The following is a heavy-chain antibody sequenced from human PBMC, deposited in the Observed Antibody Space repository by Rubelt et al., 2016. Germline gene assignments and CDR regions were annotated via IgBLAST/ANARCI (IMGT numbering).Heavy chain of an antibody. J-gene: IGHJ4*02. CDR3: ARHSPRDGYNYRSDFDY. D-gene: IGHD5-24*01. CDR1: GGSFSGYY. V-gene: IGHV4-34*01. Sequence: QVQLQQWGAGLLKPSETLSLTCAVYGGSFSGYYWSWIRQPPGKGLEWIGEINHSGSTNYNPSLKSRVTISVDTSKNQFSLKLSSVTAADTAVYYCARHSPRDGYNYRSDFDYWGQGTLVTVSS. CDR2: INHSGST.